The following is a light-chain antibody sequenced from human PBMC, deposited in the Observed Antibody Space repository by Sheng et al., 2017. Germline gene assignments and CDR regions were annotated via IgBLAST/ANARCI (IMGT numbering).Light chain of an antibody. Sequence: VMTQSPGTLFASPGERATLSCRASQSVSSSYLAWYQQKPGQAPRLLIYGASSRATGIPDRFSGSGSGTDFTLTISRLEPEDFAVYYCQQYGSSPTWTFGQGTKVEIK. CDR1: QSVSSSY. CDR3: QQYGSSPTWT. V-gene: IGKV3-20*01. CDR2: GAS. J-gene: IGKJ1*01.